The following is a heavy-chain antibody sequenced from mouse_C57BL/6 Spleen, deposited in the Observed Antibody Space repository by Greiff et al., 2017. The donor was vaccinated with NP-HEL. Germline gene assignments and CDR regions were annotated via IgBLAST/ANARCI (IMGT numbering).Heavy chain of an antibody. CDR1: GYTFTSYW. CDR2: IDPSDSYT. V-gene: IGHV1-69*01. J-gene: IGHJ1*03. Sequence: QVQLQQSGAELVMPGASVKLSCKASGYTFTSYWMHWVKQRPGQGLEWIGEIDPSDSYTNYNQKFKGKSTLTVDKSSSTAYMQLSSLTSEDSAVYYCARTDFDVWGTGTTVTVSS. CDR3: ARTDFDV.